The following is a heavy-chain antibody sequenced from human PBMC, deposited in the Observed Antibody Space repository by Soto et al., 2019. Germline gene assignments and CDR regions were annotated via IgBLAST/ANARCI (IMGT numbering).Heavy chain of an antibody. CDR3: ARGADSSSWSFDY. Sequence: PSETLSLTCTVSGRSLSSNYWSWIRQPPGKGLEWIGSLYYSGSTNYNPSLKSRVTVSVDTSKNQFSLKLSSVTAADTAVYYCARGADSSSWSFDYWGQGTLVTVSS. J-gene: IGHJ4*02. CDR1: GRSLSSNY. CDR2: LYYSGST. D-gene: IGHD6-13*01. V-gene: IGHV4-59*01.